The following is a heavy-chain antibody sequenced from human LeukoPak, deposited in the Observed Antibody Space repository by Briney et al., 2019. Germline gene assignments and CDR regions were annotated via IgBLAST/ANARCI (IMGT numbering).Heavy chain of an antibody. CDR1: GGSFSGYY. V-gene: IGHV4-34*01. CDR2: INHSGST. J-gene: IGHJ4*02. CDR3: ARLRSSGPFDY. Sequence: SETLSLTCAVYGGSFSGYYWSWIRQPPGKGLEWIGEINHSGSTNYNPSLKSRVTISVDTSKKQFSLKLSSVTAADTAVYYRARLRSSGPFDYWGQGTLVTVSS. D-gene: IGHD3-22*01.